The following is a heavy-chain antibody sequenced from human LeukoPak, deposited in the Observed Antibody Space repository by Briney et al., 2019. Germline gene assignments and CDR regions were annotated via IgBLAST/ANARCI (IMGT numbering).Heavy chain of an antibody. Sequence: SQTLSLTCTVSGGSISSGSYYWSWIRQPAGKGLEWIGRIYTSGSTNYNPSLKSRVTISVDTSKNQFSLKLTSVTAADTAVYYCARDFWSGFRLYYFDYWGQGTLVTVSS. CDR3: ARDFWSGFRLYYFDY. CDR1: GGSISSGSYY. V-gene: IGHV4-61*02. D-gene: IGHD3-3*01. J-gene: IGHJ4*02. CDR2: IYTSGST.